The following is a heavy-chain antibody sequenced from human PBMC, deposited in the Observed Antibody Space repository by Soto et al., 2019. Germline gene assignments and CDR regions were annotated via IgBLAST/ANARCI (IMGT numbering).Heavy chain of an antibody. D-gene: IGHD2-21*01. CDR1: GFTFSSYS. J-gene: IGHJ3*02. V-gene: IGHV3-48*02. CDR2: ISSSSSTI. Sequence: EVQLVESGGGLVQPGGSLRLSCAASGFTFSSYSMNWVRQAPGKGMDWVSYISSSSSTIYYAESVKGRFTIYRDNAKNSRYLQMNSLRDEDTAVYSCARASRCGQAFDIWRQGQMVTVAS. CDR3: ARASRCGQAFDI.